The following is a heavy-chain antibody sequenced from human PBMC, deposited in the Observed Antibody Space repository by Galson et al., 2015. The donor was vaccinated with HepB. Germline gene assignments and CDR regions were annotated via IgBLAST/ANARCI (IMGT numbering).Heavy chain of an antibody. CDR1: GYTLTELS. CDR2: FDPEDGET. CDR3: ATERRDSSGYYLGRYDAFDI. V-gene: IGHV1-24*01. D-gene: IGHD3-22*01. J-gene: IGHJ3*02. Sequence: SVKVSCKVSGYTLTELSMHWVRQAPGKGLEWMGGFDPEDGETIYAQKFQGRVTMTEDTSTDTAYMELSSLRSEDTAVYYCATERRDSSGYYLGRYDAFDIWGQGTMVTVSP.